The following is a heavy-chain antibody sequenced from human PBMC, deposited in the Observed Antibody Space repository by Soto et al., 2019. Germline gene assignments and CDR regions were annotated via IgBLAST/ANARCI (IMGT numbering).Heavy chain of an antibody. J-gene: IGHJ4*02. CDR1: GFTFSAYS. V-gene: IGHV3-48*01. CDR2: IAGGGVST. D-gene: IGHD2-15*01. CDR3: S. Sequence: GGSLRLSCAASGFTFSAYSMNWVRQAPGKGLEWIAHIAGGGVSTYYAASVKGRFTISRDRGKNMLYLHMNNCVRDMQLWRLDSWGQGTLVTVSS.